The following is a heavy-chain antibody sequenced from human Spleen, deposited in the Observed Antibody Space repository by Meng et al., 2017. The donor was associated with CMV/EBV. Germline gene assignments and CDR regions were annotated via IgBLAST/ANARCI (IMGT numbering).Heavy chain of an antibody. Sequence: GGSLRLSCAASGFTFSSYGMHWVRQAPGKGLEWVANIKQDGSEKYYVDSVKGRSTISRDNAKNSLYLQMNSLRAEDTAVYYCAREKNWNYAFDFWGQGTMVTVSS. CDR3: AREKNWNYAFDF. CDR2: IKQDGSEK. J-gene: IGHJ3*01. V-gene: IGHV3-7*01. D-gene: IGHD1-7*01. CDR1: GFTFSSYG.